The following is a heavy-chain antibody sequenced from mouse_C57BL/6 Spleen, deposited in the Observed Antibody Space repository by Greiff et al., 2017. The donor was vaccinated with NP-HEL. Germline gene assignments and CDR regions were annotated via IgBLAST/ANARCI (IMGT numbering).Heavy chain of an antibody. J-gene: IGHJ2*01. V-gene: IGHV1-19*01. CDR2: INPYNGGT. Sequence: EVQVVESGPVLVKPGASVKMSCKASGYTFTDYYMNWVKQSHGKSLEWIGVINPYNGGTSYNQKFKGKATLTVDKASSTAYMELNSLTSEDSAVYYCARRRRIRGSYYFDYWGQGTTLTVSS. CDR3: ARRRRIRGSYYFDY. D-gene: IGHD1-1*01. CDR1: GYTFTDYY.